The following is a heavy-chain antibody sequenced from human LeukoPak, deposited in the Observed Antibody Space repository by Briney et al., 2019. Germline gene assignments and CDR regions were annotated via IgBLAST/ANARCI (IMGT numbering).Heavy chain of an antibody. J-gene: IGHJ4*02. V-gene: IGHV3-33*08. CDR1: GLTVSSNY. Sequence: GGSLRLSCAASGLTVSSNYMTWVRQAPGKGLEWVAVIWHDGSNKYYADSVKGRFTISRDNSKNTLFLQMDSLRAEDTAVYFCARDYLVGANVEYYFDSWGQGTLVTVSS. D-gene: IGHD1-26*01. CDR2: IWHDGSNK. CDR3: ARDYLVGANVEYYFDS.